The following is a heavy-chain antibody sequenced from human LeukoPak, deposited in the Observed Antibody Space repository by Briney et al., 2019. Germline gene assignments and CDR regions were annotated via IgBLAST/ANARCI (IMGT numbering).Heavy chain of an antibody. CDR1: GFTFSSYT. V-gene: IGHV3-21*01. D-gene: IGHD3-10*02. CDR3: ARHVPALGPTFDY. CDR2: ISSSSSYI. Sequence: GGSLRLSCAASGFTFSSYTMNWVRQAPGKGLEWVSLISSSSSYIFYADSVKGRFTISRDNAKKSLYLQMNSLRAEDTAVYYCARHVPALGPTFDYWGQGTLVTVSS. J-gene: IGHJ4*02.